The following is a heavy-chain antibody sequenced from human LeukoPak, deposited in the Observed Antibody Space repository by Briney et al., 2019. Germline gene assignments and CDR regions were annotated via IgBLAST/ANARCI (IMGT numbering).Heavy chain of an antibody. CDR1: GGSISGSSYY. D-gene: IGHD3-10*01. V-gene: IGHV4-39*01. J-gene: IGHJ4*02. CDR3: ARHYGP. Sequence: SETLSLTCTVSGGSISGSSYYWGWIRQPPGKGLEWIGSIYYNPSLKSRVTISVDTFKNQFSLKLNSVTATDTAVYYCARHYGPWGQGTLVTASS. CDR2: I.